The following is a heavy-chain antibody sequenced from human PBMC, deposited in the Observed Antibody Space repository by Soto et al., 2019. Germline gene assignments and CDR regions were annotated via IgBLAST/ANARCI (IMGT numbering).Heavy chain of an antibody. V-gene: IGHV4-30-2*01. CDR1: GGSISSGGYS. Sequence: PSETLSLTCAVSGGSISSGGYSWSWIRQPPGKGLEWIGYIYHSGSTYYNPSLKSRVTIPVDRSKNQFPLKLSSVTAADTAVYYCARDADYGSGSFGFDPWGQGTLVTVSS. J-gene: IGHJ5*02. CDR2: IYHSGST. D-gene: IGHD3-10*01. CDR3: ARDADYGSGSFGFDP.